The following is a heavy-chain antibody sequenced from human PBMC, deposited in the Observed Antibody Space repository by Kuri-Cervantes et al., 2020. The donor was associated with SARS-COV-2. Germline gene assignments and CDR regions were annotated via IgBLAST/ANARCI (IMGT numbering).Heavy chain of an antibody. Sequence: AETLSLTCTASGGSISSSYWSWIRQPPGKGLEWIGYIYYSGSVSYNPALMSRVTISVDTSKKQFSLRLTSVTAADTAVYYCTTVTLTSVVDFWGQGTMVTVSS. CDR1: GGSISSSY. CDR2: IYYSGSV. J-gene: IGHJ4*02. D-gene: IGHD4-17*01. V-gene: IGHV4-59*01. CDR3: TTVTLTSVVDF.